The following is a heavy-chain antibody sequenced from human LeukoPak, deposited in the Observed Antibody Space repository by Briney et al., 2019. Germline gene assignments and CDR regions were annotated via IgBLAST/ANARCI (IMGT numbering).Heavy chain of an antibody. CDR2: IRYDGSNK. CDR3: ANLLLRYFDWFPEGDY. CDR1: GFTFSSYG. Sequence: HAGGSLRLSCAASGFTFSSYGMHWVRQAPGKGLEWVAFIRYDGSNKYYADSVKGRFTISRDNSKNTLYLQMNSLRAEDTAVYYCANLLLRYFDWFPEGDYWGQGTLVTVSS. J-gene: IGHJ4*02. V-gene: IGHV3-30*02. D-gene: IGHD3-9*01.